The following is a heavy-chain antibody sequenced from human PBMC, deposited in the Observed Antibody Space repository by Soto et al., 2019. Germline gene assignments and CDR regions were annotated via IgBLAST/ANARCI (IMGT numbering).Heavy chain of an antibody. J-gene: IGHJ1*01. CDR2: IYYSGST. CDR1: GGSISSGDYY. V-gene: IGHV4-30-4*01. CDR3: AREFPTYYYDSSGYSQPTGAYFQH. D-gene: IGHD3-22*01. Sequence: QVQLQESGPGLVMPSQTLSLTCTVSGGSISSGDYYWSWIRQPPGKGLEWIGYIYYSGSTYYNPSLKSRVTLSVDTSKNQFSLKLSSVTAAETAVYYCAREFPTYYYDSSGYSQPTGAYFQHWGQGTLVTVSS.